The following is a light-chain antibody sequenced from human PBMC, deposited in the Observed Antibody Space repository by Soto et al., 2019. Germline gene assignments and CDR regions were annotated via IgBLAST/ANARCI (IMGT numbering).Light chain of an antibody. CDR3: CSYAGGYIFV. V-gene: IGLV2-11*01. Sequence: QSALTQPHSVSGSPGQSVTISCTGTSXDVGRYNYVSWYQQHPGKAPKLIIYDVTKRPSGVPDRFSGSKSGNTASLTISGLQAEDEVDYYCCSYAGGYIFVFGTGTKVTLL. J-gene: IGLJ1*01. CDR2: DVT. CDR1: SXDVGRYNY.